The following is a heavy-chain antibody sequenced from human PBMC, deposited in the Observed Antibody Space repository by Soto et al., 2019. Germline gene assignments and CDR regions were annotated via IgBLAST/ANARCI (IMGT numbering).Heavy chain of an antibody. CDR2: ISSTTNYI. Sequence: GGSLRLSCAASGFTYTRYSMNWVRQAPGKGLEWVSSISSTTNYIYYGDSMKGRFTISRDNAKNSLYLEMNSLRAEDTAVYYCARESEDLTSNFDYWGQGTLVTVSS. J-gene: IGHJ4*02. CDR3: ARESEDLTSNFDY. V-gene: IGHV3-21*06. CDR1: GFTYTRYS.